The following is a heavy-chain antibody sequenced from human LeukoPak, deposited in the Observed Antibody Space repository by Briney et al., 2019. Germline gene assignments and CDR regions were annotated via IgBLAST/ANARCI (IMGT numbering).Heavy chain of an antibody. CDR1: EFTFSAFW. CDR2: INRDGSAK. J-gene: IGHJ4*02. Sequence: GGSLRLSWAASEFTFSAFWMSWVRQAPGKGLEWVANINRDGSAKYYVDSVKGRFTVSRDNAKNALYLQTNSLRAEDTAVYYCARLWGDATIFDFWGQGTLVTVSS. D-gene: IGHD3-10*01. CDR3: ARLWGDATIFDF. V-gene: IGHV3-7*01.